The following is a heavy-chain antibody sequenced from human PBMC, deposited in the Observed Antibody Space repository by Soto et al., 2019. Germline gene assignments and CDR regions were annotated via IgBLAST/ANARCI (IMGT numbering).Heavy chain of an antibody. J-gene: IGHJ4*02. CDR3: AISGMVRGVDYFDS. Sequence: QVQLVQSGAEVEKPGSSVKVSCKASGGTFSSYTISWVRQAPGQGLEWMGRIIPILGIANYAQKFQGRVTITADKSTSTAYMELSSLRSEDTAVYYCAISGMVRGVDYFDSWGQGSLVTVSS. V-gene: IGHV1-69*02. CDR2: IIPILGIA. CDR1: GGTFSSYT. D-gene: IGHD3-10*01.